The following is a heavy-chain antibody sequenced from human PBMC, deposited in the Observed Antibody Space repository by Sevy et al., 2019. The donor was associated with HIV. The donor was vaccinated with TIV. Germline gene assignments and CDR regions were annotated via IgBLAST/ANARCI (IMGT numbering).Heavy chain of an antibody. V-gene: IGHV3-48*03. D-gene: IGHD3-3*01. CDR2: ISSSADTK. CDR1: GFTFSSYE. CDR3: AKRGGQYDLGMDV. J-gene: IGHJ6*02. Sequence: GGSLRLSCAASGFTFSSYEMNWVRQAPGKGLEWVSYISSSADTKYYADSVRGRFTISRDNAKKSLYQQMNSLRAEDTAVYSCAKRGGQYDLGMDVWGQGTTVTVSS.